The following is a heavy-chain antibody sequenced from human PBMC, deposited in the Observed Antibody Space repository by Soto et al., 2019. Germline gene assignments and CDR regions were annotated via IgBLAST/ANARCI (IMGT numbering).Heavy chain of an antibody. CDR2: IKQDGSEK. V-gene: IGHV3-7*01. D-gene: IGHD6-19*01. Sequence: EVQLVESGGGLVQPGGSLRISCAASGFTFTDYWMTWVRQAPGKGLEWVAKIKQDGSEKYYVDSVKGRFTISRDNAKNSLYLQMNSLRAEDTAVYYCAGSGWAVHFDSWGQGTLVTVSA. J-gene: IGHJ4*02. CDR1: GFTFTDYW. CDR3: AGSGWAVHFDS.